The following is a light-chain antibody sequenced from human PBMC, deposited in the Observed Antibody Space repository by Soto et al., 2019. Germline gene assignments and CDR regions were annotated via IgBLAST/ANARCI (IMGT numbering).Light chain of an antibody. CDR2: EVS. Sequence: QSALTQPASVSGSPGQSITISCTGTSSDIGSNNYVSWFQQRPGKDPTLIIYEVSNRPSGVSTHFSGSKSGNTDSLTISGLLPEDEAEYFCSSYTTTTRLFGGGTKLTVL. J-gene: IGLJ3*02. CDR3: SSYTTTTRL. V-gene: IGLV2-14*01. CDR1: SSDIGSNNY.